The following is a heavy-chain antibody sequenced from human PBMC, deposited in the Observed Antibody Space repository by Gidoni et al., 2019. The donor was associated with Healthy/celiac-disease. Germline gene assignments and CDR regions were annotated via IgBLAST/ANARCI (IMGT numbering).Heavy chain of an antibody. V-gene: IGHV3-15*01. D-gene: IGHD4-17*01. CDR1: GFTFSNAW. J-gene: IGHJ4*02. CDR2: IKSKTDGGTT. CDR3: TTRDYGDYLEGDPRDYYFDY. Sequence: EVQLVESGGGLVKPGGSLRLSCAASGFTFSNAWMSWVRQAPGKGREWVGRIKSKTDGGTTDYAAPVKGRFTISRDDSKNTLYLQMNSLKTEDTAVYYCTTRDYGDYLEGDPRDYYFDYWGQGTLVTVSS.